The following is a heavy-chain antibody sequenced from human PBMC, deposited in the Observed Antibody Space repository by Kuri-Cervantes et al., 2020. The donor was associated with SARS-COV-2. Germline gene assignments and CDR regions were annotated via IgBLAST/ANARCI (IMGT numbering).Heavy chain of an antibody. D-gene: IGHD4-11*01. J-gene: IGHJ6*02. CDR3: ARDFQSKSGYYYYGMDV. Sequence: ASVTVSCKASGYTFTGYYMHWVRQAPGQGLEWMGWINPNSGGTNYAQKFQGRVTMTRDTSISTAYMELSRLRSDDTAVYYCARDFQSKSGYYYYGMDVWGQATTVTVSS. CDR1: GYTFTGYY. CDR2: INPNSGGT. V-gene: IGHV1-2*02.